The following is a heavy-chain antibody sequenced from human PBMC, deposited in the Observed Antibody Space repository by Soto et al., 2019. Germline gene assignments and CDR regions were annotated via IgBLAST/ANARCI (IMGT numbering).Heavy chain of an antibody. CDR3: ARHVRGAVIMNWFDP. CDR2: VEYGGST. J-gene: IGHJ5*02. V-gene: IGHV4-39*01. CDR1: GGSIISSNFY. D-gene: IGHD2-21*01. Sequence: QLQESGPGLVKPSETLSLTCTVSGGSIISSNFYWGWIRQPPGKGLEWIRSVEYGGSTYDNPSLKSRVTLSAATSKNQFSLNLTSVTAADTAIYYCARHVRGAVIMNWFDPWGHGTLVTVSS.